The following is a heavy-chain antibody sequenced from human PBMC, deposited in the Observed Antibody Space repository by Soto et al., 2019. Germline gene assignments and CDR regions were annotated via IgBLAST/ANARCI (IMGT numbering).Heavy chain of an antibody. Sequence: GASVKVSCKVSGYTLTELSMHWVRQAPGKGLEWMGGFDPEDGETIYAQEFQGRVTMTEDTSTDTAYMELSSLRSEDTAVYYCATYRDPHINIWPYYYYGMDVWGQGTTGTVSS. CDR3: ATYRDPHINIWPYYYYGMDV. J-gene: IGHJ6*02. CDR1: GYTLTELS. V-gene: IGHV1-24*01. D-gene: IGHD2-21*01. CDR2: FDPEDGET.